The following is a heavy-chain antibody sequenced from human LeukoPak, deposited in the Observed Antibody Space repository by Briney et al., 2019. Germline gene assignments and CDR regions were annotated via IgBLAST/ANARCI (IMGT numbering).Heavy chain of an antibody. Sequence: GESLKISCKGSGYSFTNYWIDWVRQMPGKGLEWMGIIYPGDSDTRYSPSFQGQVTISADKSISTAYLQWSSLKASDTAMYYCARLSVAATNYFDYWGQGTLVTVSS. CDR2: IYPGDSDT. CDR3: ARLSVAATNYFDY. V-gene: IGHV5-51*01. D-gene: IGHD2-15*01. J-gene: IGHJ4*02. CDR1: GYSFTNYW.